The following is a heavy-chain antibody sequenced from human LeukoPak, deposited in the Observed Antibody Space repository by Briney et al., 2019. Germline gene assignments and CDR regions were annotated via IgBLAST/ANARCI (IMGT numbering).Heavy chain of an antibody. CDR3: ARAGGPVVGATTTFAY. CDR2: IYDSGST. Sequence: SETLSLTCTVSGGSISSYYWSWIRQPPGKGPEWIGYIYDSGSTNYNPSLKSRVTISVDTSKNQFSLKLSSVTAADTAVYYCARAGGPVVGATTTFAYWGQGTLVTVSS. CDR1: GGSISSYY. J-gene: IGHJ4*02. D-gene: IGHD1-26*01. V-gene: IGHV4-59*01.